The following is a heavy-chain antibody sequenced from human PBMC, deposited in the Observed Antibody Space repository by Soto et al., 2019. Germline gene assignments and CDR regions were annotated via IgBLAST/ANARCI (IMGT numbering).Heavy chain of an antibody. CDR1: GGSISSGGYY. J-gene: IGHJ4*02. V-gene: IGHV4-31*03. CDR2: IYYSGST. Sequence: SETLSLTCTVSGGSISSGGYYWSWIRQHPGKGLEWIGYIYYSGSTYYNPSLKSRVTISVDTSKNQFSLKLSSVTAADTAVYYCAREVHFSGVFDYWGQGNLVTVSS. CDR3: AREVHFSGVFDY. D-gene: IGHD3-10*01.